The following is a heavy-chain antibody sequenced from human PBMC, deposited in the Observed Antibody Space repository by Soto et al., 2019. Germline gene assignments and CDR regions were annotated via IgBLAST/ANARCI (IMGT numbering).Heavy chain of an antibody. CDR2: IYYSGNG. V-gene: IGHV4-39*01. Sequence: SETLPLTCTGSGGSIGINSYYWGWIRQPPEKGLEWIGNIYYSGNGYYNPSLKSRVTISVDTSKNQFSLKLSSVTAADTAVYYCATHPTATTRGDKPYGMDVWGQGT. CDR3: ATHPTATTRGDKPYGMDV. D-gene: IGHD4-4*01. CDR1: GGSIGINSYY. J-gene: IGHJ6*02.